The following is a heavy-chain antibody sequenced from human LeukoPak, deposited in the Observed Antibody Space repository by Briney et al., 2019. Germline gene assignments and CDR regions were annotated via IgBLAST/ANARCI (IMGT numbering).Heavy chain of an antibody. D-gene: IGHD6-19*01. CDR1: GYSISSGYY. J-gene: IGHJ4*02. CDR3: ASSRPDRAVAGIYFDY. V-gene: IGHV4-4*07. CDR2: IYTSGST. Sequence: SETLSLTCAVSGYSISSGYYWSWIRQPAGKGLEWIGRIYTSGSTNYNPSLKSRVTMSVDTSKNQFSLKLSSVTAADTAVYYCASSRPDRAVAGIYFDYWGQGTLVTVSS.